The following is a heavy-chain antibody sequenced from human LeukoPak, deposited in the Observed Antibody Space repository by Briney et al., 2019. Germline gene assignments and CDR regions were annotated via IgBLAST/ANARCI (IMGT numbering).Heavy chain of an antibody. CDR1: GYTFTSYG. J-gene: IGHJ4*02. CDR2: ISAYNGNT. D-gene: IGHD3-22*01. V-gene: IGHV1-18*01. CDR3: ARERRPHYYDSSGYYFDY. Sequence: ASVKVSCKASGYTFTSYGISWVRQAPGQGLEWMGWISAYNGNTNYAQKLQGRVTMTTDTSTSTAYMELSRLRSDDTAVYYCARERRPHYYDSSGYYFDYWGQGTLVTVSS.